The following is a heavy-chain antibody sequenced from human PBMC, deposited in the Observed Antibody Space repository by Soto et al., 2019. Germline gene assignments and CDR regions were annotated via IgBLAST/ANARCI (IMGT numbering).Heavy chain of an antibody. CDR3: AKDRDSSPYYFDY. D-gene: IGHD6-6*01. J-gene: IGHJ4*02. CDR1: GFTFSSYA. Sequence: GGSLRLSCAASGFTFSSYAMSWVRQAPGKGLEWVSAISGSGGSTYYADSVKGWFTISRDNSKNTLYLQMNSLRAEDTAVYYCAKDRDSSPYYFDYWGQGTLVTVSS. V-gene: IGHV3-23*01. CDR2: ISGSGGST.